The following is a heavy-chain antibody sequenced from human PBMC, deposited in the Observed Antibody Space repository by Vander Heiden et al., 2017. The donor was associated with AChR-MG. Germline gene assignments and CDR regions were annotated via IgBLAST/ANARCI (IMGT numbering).Heavy chain of an antibody. V-gene: IGHV5-51*01. D-gene: IGHD4-17*01. Sequence: EVQLVQSGAEGKKPGESLKISCKGSGYNFTNYWIGWAGRVPGKGLEWMGIIYPGDSDTRHSPSVQGHVIISADKSISTAYLQWSSLKASDTAIYYCARQRWRDWGRGTLVTVSS. J-gene: IGHJ4*02. CDR2: IYPGDSDT. CDR3: ARQRWRD. CDR1: GYNFTNYW.